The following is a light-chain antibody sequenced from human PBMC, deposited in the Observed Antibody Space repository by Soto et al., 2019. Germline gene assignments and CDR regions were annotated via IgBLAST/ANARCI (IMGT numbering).Light chain of an antibody. V-gene: IGKV1-9*01. J-gene: IGKJ1*01. CDR1: QGISSH. Sequence: GDRVTLTCRASQGISSHLTWYQQNPGKGPKLLIYTASTLQSGVPSRFSGSGSGTEFTLTISSLQPEDFATYYCQQLNSFPPTFGQGTKVEVK. CDR3: QQLNSFPPT. CDR2: TAS.